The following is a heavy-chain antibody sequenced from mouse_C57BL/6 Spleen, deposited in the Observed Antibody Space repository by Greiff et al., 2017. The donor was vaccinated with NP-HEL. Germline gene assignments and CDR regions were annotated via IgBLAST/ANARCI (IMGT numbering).Heavy chain of an antibody. J-gene: IGHJ2*01. CDR1: GFTFSNYW. CDR3: TVCDYDGVDD. D-gene: IGHD2-4*01. V-gene: IGHV6-3*01. CDR2: IRLKSDNYAT. Sequence: EVKLEESGGGLVQPGGSMKLSCVASGFTFSNYWMNWVRQSPEKGLEWVAQIRLKSDNYATHYAESVKGRFTISRDDSKSSVYLQMNNLRAEDTGIYYCTVCDYDGVDDWGQGTTLTVSS.